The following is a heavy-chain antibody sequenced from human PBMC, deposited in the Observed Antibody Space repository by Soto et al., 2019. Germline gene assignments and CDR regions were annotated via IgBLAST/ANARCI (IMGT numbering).Heavy chain of an antibody. D-gene: IGHD6-6*01. J-gene: IGHJ6*02. CDR2: INHSGST. CDR1: GGSFSGYY. V-gene: IGHV4-34*01. Sequence: QVQLQQWGAGLLKPSETLSLTCAVYGGSFSGYYWSWIRQPPGKGLEWIGEINHSGSTNYNPSLKSRVTISVDTSKNQFSLKLSSVTAADTAVYYCARGPLVGDYYYGMDVWGQGTTFTVSS. CDR3: ARGPLVGDYYYGMDV.